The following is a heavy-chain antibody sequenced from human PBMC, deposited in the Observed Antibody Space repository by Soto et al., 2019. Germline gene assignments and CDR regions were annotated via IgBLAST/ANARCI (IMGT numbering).Heavy chain of an antibody. CDR3: AIETAAMFDY. J-gene: IGHJ4*02. CDR2: ISSYNGDT. Sequence: GASLKVSCKASGYTFTRSGISWVRQAPGQGPEWMGWISSYNGDTNYAQTFQGRVTMTTDTSTSTAYMELRSLRSDDKAVYYCAIETAAMFDYWGQGTLVTVSS. D-gene: IGHD2-2*01. CDR1: GYTFTRSG. V-gene: IGHV1-18*01.